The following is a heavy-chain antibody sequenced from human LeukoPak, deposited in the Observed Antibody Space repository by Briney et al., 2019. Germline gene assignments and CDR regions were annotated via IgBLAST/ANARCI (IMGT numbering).Heavy chain of an antibody. CDR3: ARDLAMVVVAATSGY. V-gene: IGHV3-33*08. CDR1: GFSFSDSG. D-gene: IGHD2-15*01. Sequence: GGSLRLSCAASGFSFSDSGMHWVRQAPGRGPEYVAGIWFDESSQYYADSVKGRFTISRDNSKNTLYLQMNSLRAEDTAVYYCARDLAMVVVAATSGYWGQGTLVTVSS. CDR2: IWFDESSQ. J-gene: IGHJ4*02.